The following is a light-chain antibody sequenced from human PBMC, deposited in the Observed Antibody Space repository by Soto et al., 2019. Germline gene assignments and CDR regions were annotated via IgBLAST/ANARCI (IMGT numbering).Light chain of an antibody. Sequence: QSVLTQPASVSGSPGQSITISCTGTSSDVGGYNYVSWYQQHPGKAPKLMIYDVSNRPSGVSNRFSGSKSGNTASLTISGLQAEDEADYYCSSYTSSSTQFGTWTKLTVL. V-gene: IGLV2-14*01. J-gene: IGLJ1*01. CDR2: DVS. CDR1: SSDVGGYNY. CDR3: SSYTSSSTQ.